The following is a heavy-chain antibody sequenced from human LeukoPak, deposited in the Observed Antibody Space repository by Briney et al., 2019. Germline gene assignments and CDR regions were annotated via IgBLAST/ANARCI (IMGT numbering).Heavy chain of an antibody. D-gene: IGHD2-21*02. Sequence: PGGSLRLSCAASGFTFSSYAMSWVRQAPGKGLEWVSAISGSGGSTYYADSVKGRFTISRDNSKNTLYLQTNSLRAEDTAVYYCAKVPNCGGDCYYFDYWGQGTLVTVSS. J-gene: IGHJ4*02. V-gene: IGHV3-23*01. CDR3: AKVPNCGGDCYYFDY. CDR1: GFTFSSYA. CDR2: ISGSGGST.